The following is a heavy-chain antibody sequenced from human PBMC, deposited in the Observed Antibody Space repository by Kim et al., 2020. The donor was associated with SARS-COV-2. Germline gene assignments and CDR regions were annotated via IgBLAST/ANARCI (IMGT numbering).Heavy chain of an antibody. J-gene: IGHJ4*02. CDR3: AKEYCSSVSCYNFFDF. V-gene: IGHV3-30*02. Sequence: DFLKGQFTITRDNSKSTMYLQMNSLRNEDTAVYFCAKEYCSSVSCYNFFDFWGQGAQVTVSS. D-gene: IGHD3-3*01.